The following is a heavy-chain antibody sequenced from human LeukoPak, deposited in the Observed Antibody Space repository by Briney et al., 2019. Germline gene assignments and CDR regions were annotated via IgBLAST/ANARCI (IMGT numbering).Heavy chain of an antibody. CDR2: INHSGST. V-gene: IGHV4-34*01. CDR1: GGSFRGYY. Sequence: SETLSLTCAVYGGSFRGYYWSWIRQPPGKGLEWVGEINHSGSTNYNPSLKSRVTISLDTSKNQFSLKLSSVTAADTAVYYCARAAYYDSSGYYNSWFDPWGQGTLVTVSS. J-gene: IGHJ5*02. CDR3: ARAAYYDSSGYYNSWFDP. D-gene: IGHD3-22*01.